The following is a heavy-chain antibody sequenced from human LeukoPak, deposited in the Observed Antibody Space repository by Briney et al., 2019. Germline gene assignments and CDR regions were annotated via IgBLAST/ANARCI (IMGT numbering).Heavy chain of an antibody. CDR3: ARRVIGGYYSDY. CDR2: ISYSGNT. V-gene: IGHV4-28*01. CDR1: GYSISNSNW. J-gene: IGHJ4*02. Sequence: PSDTLSLTCAVSGYSISNSNWWGWIRQPPGKGLEWIGCISYSGNTYYSPSLKSRVTMSVDTSKNQFSLKLSSVTAVDTAVYYCARRVIGGYYSDYRGQGTLVTVSS. D-gene: IGHD3-22*01.